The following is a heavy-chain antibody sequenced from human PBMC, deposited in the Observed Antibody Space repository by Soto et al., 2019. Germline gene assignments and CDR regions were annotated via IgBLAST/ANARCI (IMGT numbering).Heavy chain of an antibody. CDR1: GYTFSDYY. CDR3: AREPATAKPEGVDF. Sequence: ASVKVSFKASGYTFSDYYIHWVRQAPGQGLEWMGWINPNSGGTKYAPKFQGGVTMTRDTSITTAYMELSRLRSGDTAVYYCAREPATAKPEGVDFWGQGALVTVSS. CDR2: INPNSGGT. J-gene: IGHJ4*02. D-gene: IGHD1-1*01. V-gene: IGHV1-2*02.